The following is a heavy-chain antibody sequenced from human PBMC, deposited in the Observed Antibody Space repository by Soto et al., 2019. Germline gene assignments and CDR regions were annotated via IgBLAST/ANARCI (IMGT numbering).Heavy chain of an antibody. J-gene: IGHJ4*02. CDR3: TTTYYYDSSGYAQWDY. V-gene: IGHV3-15*01. Sequence: GGSLRLSCAASGFTFSNAWMSWVRQAPGKGLEWVGRIKSKTDGGTTDYAAPVKGRFTISRDDSKNTLYLQMNSLKTEDTAVYYCTTTYYYDSSGYAQWDYWGQGTLVTVSS. CDR1: GFTFSNAW. CDR2: IKSKTDGGTT. D-gene: IGHD3-22*01.